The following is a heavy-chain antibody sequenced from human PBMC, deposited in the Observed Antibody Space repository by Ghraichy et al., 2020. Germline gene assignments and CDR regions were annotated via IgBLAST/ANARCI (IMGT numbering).Heavy chain of an antibody. CDR1: GFTFSNAW. CDR3: TAGPTISRNYDDYSNWARYWYFDL. Sequence: GGSLRLSCAASGFTFSNAWMSWVRQAPGKGLEWVGRIKSKTDGGTTDYAAPVKGRFTISRDDSKNTLYLQMNSLKTEDTAVYYCTAGPTISRNYDDYSNWARYWYFDLWGRGTLVTVSS. J-gene: IGHJ2*01. D-gene: IGHD4-11*01. CDR2: IKSKTDGGTT. V-gene: IGHV3-15*01.